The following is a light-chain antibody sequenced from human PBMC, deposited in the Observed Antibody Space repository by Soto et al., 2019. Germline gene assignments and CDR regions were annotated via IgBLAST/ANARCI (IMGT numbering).Light chain of an antibody. CDR3: QQRSNWPLT. V-gene: IGKV3D-20*02. CDR2: AAS. Sequence: DIVLTQSPATLSLSPGERATLSCRSSRSVSSSYLAWYQQKPGQAPGLIIYAASSRASGIPDRFRGSGSGTEFTLTISRLEPEDVAVYYCQQRSNWPLTLGQGTRLEIK. CDR1: RSVSSSY. J-gene: IGKJ5*01.